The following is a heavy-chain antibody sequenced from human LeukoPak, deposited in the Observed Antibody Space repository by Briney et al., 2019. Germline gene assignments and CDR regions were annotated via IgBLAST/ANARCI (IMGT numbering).Heavy chain of an antibody. CDR3: AKTVGVNFLDY. Sequence: GGSLRLSCAASGFTFGTYAMSWVRRAPGKGLEWVSSISGSGVSTFYADSVKGRLTISRDNSKNTLYLQMHSLRGEDTAMYYCAKTVGVNFLDYWGQGTLVTVSS. CDR2: ISGSGVST. J-gene: IGHJ4*02. D-gene: IGHD1-26*01. CDR1: GFTFGTYA. V-gene: IGHV3-23*01.